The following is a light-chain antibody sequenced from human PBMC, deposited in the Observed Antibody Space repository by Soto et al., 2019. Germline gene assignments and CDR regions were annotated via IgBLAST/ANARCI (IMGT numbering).Light chain of an antibody. Sequence: EIVLTQSPGTLSLSQGEGATLSCRASQSVSSTYFAWYQQKPGQAPRLLIYGASTRATGIPDRFSGSGSGTDFTLTISRLEPEDFSLYYCQQYGISPWTFGEGTNVETK. CDR1: QSVSSTY. CDR3: QQYGISPWT. V-gene: IGKV3-20*01. CDR2: GAS. J-gene: IGKJ1*01.